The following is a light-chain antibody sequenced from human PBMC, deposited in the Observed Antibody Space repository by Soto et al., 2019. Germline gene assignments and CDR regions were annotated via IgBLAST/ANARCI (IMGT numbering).Light chain of an antibody. Sequence: EIVMTQSPATLSVSPGERATLSCRASQSVSSNLAWYQQKPGQAPRLLIYGASTRATGIPSRFSGSGSGTDFTLTISSLQPEDFATYYCQQANSFPPTFGQGTKVDIK. J-gene: IGKJ1*01. CDR2: GAS. V-gene: IGKV3-15*01. CDR1: QSVSSN. CDR3: QQANSFPPT.